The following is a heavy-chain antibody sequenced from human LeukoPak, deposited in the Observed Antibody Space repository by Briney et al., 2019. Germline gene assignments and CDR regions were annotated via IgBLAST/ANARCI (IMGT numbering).Heavy chain of an antibody. CDR1: GDSISSYY. D-gene: IGHD3-3*01. Sequence: PSETLSLTCIVSGDSISSYYWSWIRQPPGKGLEWIGYIYYSGSTNYNPSLKSRGTIAVDMSKNQFSLKLSSVTAPDTAVYYCARTYYDFWIGPFDYWGQGLLVTVSS. CDR3: ARTYYDFWIGPFDY. V-gene: IGHV4-59*01. J-gene: IGHJ4*02. CDR2: IYYSGST.